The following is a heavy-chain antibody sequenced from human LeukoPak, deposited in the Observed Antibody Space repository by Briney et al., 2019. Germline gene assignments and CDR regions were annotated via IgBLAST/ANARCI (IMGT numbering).Heavy chain of an antibody. CDR2: ISGSGGST. CDR1: GFTFSAHG. Sequence: GGSLRLSCAASGFTFSAHGMHWVRQAPGKGLEWVSAISGSGGSTYYADSVKGRFTISRDNSKNTLYLQVNSLRAEDTAVYYCAKALLLWFGELLPDWFDPWGQGTLVTVSS. CDR3: AKALLLWFGELLPDWFDP. J-gene: IGHJ5*02. V-gene: IGHV3-23*01. D-gene: IGHD3-10*01.